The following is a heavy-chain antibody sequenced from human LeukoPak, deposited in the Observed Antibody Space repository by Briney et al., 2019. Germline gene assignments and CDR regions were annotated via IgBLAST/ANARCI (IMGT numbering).Heavy chain of an antibody. Sequence: GGSLRLSCAASGFSFSDYSMNWVRQAPGKGLEWVSSITISSSIIYYADSVKGRFTISRDNAKNSLFLQMNSLRAEDTAVYYCARDLSDDYSLDYWGQGTLVSVSS. CDR3: ARDLSDDYSLDY. CDR2: ITISSSII. V-gene: IGHV3-21*01. J-gene: IGHJ4*02. CDR1: GFSFSDYS. D-gene: IGHD3-16*01.